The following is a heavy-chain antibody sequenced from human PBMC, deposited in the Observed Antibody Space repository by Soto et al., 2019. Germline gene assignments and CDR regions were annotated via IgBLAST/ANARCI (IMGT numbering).Heavy chain of an antibody. J-gene: IGHJ4*02. V-gene: IGHV3-30-3*01. CDR2: ISYDGNNK. CDR3: ARSYKSGWYYFDY. D-gene: IGHD6-19*01. CDR1: GFTFSTYA. Sequence: LRLSCAASGFTFSTYAIHWVRQAPGKGLEWATFISYDGNNKNYADSVKGRFTISRDNSKNTVYLQMNSLTAEDTAVYYCARSYKSGWYYFDYWGQGTLVTVSS.